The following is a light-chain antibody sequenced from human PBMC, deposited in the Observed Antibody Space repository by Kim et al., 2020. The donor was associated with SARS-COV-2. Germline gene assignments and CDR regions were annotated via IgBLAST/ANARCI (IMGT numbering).Light chain of an antibody. V-gene: IGLV2-14*03. CDR2: DVS. CDR3: SSYTSSSTNV. Sequence: QSALTQPASVSGSPGQSITISCTGTSSDVGGYNYVSWYQQHPGKAPKLMIYDVSNRPSGVSNRFSVSKSGNTASLTISGLQAEDEADYYCSSYTSSSTNVFGTGTKVTVL. J-gene: IGLJ1*01. CDR1: SSDVGGYNY.